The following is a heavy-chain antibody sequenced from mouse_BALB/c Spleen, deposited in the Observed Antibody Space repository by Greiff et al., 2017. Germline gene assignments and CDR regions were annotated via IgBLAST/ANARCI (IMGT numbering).Heavy chain of an antibody. D-gene: IGHD1-1*01. CDR3: ARHYGSIYWYFDV. V-gene: IGHV5-6*01. Sequence: EVKLMESGGDLVKPGGSLKLSCAASGFTFSSYGMSWVRQTPDKRLEWVATISSGGSYTYYPDSVKGRFTISRDNAKNTLYLQMSSLKSEDTAMYYCARHYGSIYWYFDVWGAGTTVTVSS. CDR1: GFTFSSYG. J-gene: IGHJ1*01. CDR2: ISSGGSYT.